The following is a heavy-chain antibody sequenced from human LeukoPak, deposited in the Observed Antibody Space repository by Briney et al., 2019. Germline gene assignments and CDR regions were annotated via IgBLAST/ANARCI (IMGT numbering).Heavy chain of an antibody. J-gene: IGHJ6*03. CDR1: GFAFNNDA. CDR2: IVGDSTIE. CDR3: ARQPYFYYYLDI. Sequence: LGGSLRLSCAASGFAFNNDAMTWVRQPPGKGLEWVSTIVGDSTIEYYADSVKGRFTISSDNSKTMLFLHMNSLRAEDTAIYYCARQPYFYYYLDIWGKGTTVTVTS. D-gene: IGHD5-18*01. V-gene: IGHV3-23*01.